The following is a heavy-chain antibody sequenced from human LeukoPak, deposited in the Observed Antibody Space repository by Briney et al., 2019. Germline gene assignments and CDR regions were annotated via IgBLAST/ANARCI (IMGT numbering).Heavy chain of an antibody. CDR1: GFTFSSYW. V-gene: IGHV3-7*01. Sequence: GGSLRLSCAASGFTFSSYWMSWVRQAPGKGLEWVANIKQDGSEKYYVDSVKGRFTISRDNAKNSLYLQMNSLRAEDTAVYYCARVGGVATIAYDYWGQGTLVTVSS. J-gene: IGHJ4*02. D-gene: IGHD5-12*01. CDR2: IKQDGSEK. CDR3: ARVGGVATIAYDY.